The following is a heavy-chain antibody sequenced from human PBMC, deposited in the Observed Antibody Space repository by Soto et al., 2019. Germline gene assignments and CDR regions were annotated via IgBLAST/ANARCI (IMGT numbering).Heavy chain of an antibody. J-gene: IGHJ4*02. CDR2: IYSGGST. CDR1: GFTFSSYA. Sequence: QVQLVESGGGVVQPGRSLRLSCAASGFTFSSYAMHWVRQAPGKGLEWVAVIYSGGSTYYADSVKGRFTISRDNSKNTLYLQMNSLRAEDTAVYYCARVTYYDSSGLDYWGQGTLVTVSS. CDR3: ARVTYYDSSGLDY. D-gene: IGHD3-22*01. V-gene: IGHV3-30*14.